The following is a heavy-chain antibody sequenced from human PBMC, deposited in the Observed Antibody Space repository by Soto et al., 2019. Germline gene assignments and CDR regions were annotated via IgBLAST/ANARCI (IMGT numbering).Heavy chain of an antibody. J-gene: IGHJ4*02. CDR2: ISGSGGST. V-gene: IGHV3-23*01. Sequence: GGSLRLSCAASGFTFSSYAMSWVRQAPGKGLEWVSAISGSGGSTYYADSVKGRFTISRDNSKNTLYLQMNSLRAEDKAVDYCAKDRLDEGHDGFDYWGLGNLVTVSS. CDR1: GFTFSSYA. D-gene: IGHD1-1*01. CDR3: AKDRLDEGHDGFDY.